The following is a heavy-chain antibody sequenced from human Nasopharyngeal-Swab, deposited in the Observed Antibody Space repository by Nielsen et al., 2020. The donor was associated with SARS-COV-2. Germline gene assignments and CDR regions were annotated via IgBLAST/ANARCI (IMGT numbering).Heavy chain of an antibody. D-gene: IGHD3-22*01. CDR2: IIPIFGIA. Sequence: SVKVSCKASGGTFSSYAISWVRQAPGQGLEWMGRIIPIFGIANYAQKLQGRVTITADKSTSTAYMELSSLRSEETAVYYCASQGGGDYYDSRRYYNYVMDVWGQGTTGTVSS. CDR3: ASQGGGDYYDSRRYYNYVMDV. V-gene: IGHV1-69*04. J-gene: IGHJ6*02. CDR1: GGTFSSYA.